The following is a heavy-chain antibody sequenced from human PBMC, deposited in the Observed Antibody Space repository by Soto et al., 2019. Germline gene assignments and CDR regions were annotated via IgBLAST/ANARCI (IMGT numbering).Heavy chain of an antibody. CDR3: ASAPRYYYYYYGMDV. Sequence: GASVKVSCKASGFTFTNSAIQWVRQAPGQGLEWMGGIIPIFGTANYAQKFQGRVTITADESTSTAYMELSSLRSEDTAVYYCASAPRYYYYYYGMDVWGQGTTVTVS. CDR1: GFTFTNSA. J-gene: IGHJ6*02. V-gene: IGHV1-69*13. CDR2: IIPIFGTA.